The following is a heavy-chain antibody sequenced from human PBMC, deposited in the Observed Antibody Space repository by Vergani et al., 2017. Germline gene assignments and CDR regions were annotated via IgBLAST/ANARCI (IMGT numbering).Heavy chain of an antibody. Sequence: QVQLQESGPGLVKPSGTLSLPCTVSGGSISSYYWSWIRQPAGKGLEWIGRIYTSGSTNYNPSLKSRVTMSVDTSKNQFSLKLSSVTAADTAVYYCARDLVVPARAGLPDYWGQGTLVTVSS. J-gene: IGHJ4*02. D-gene: IGHD2-2*01. CDR1: GGSISSYY. V-gene: IGHV4-4*07. CDR2: IYTSGST. CDR3: ARDLVVPARAGLPDY.